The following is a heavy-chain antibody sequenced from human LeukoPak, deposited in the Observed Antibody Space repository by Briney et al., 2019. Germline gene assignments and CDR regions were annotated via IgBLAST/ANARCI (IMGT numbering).Heavy chain of an antibody. D-gene: IGHD5-18*01. CDR1: GYSISSGYY. V-gene: IGHV4-38-2*01. Sequence: SETLSLTYAVSGYSISSGYYWGWIRQPPGKGLEWIGSIYHSGSTYYNPSLKSRVTISVDTSKNQFSLKLSSVTAADTAVYYCASRRPGYSYGWYYFDYWGQGTLVTVSS. CDR3: ASRRPGYSYGWYYFDY. J-gene: IGHJ4*02. CDR2: IYHSGST.